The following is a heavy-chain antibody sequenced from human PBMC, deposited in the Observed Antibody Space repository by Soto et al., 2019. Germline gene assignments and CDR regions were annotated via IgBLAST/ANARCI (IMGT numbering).Heavy chain of an antibody. CDR3: AADSSSLGTFDI. D-gene: IGHD6-13*01. CDR1: GGSLSSYY. V-gene: IGHV4-4*07. Sequence: LSLTCIVSGGSLSSYYWTWIRQPAGKGLEWIGRIYTTGTNYNPSLKSRVTMSVDTSKNQFSLKLSSVTAADTAMYYCAADSSSLGTFDIWGQGTKVTVSS. CDR2: IYTTGT. J-gene: IGHJ3*02.